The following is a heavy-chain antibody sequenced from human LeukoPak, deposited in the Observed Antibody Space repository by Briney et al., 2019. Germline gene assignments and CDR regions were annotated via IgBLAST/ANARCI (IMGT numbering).Heavy chain of an antibody. J-gene: IGHJ4*02. D-gene: IGHD1-26*01. Sequence: PGRSLTLSCTAAGFTFGDYAMSWVRQAPGKGLEWVGFIRSKAYGETTEYAASVKGIFTISRDYSKSIAYLQMNSLKTEDTAVYYCTRGAVGATSFFDYWGQETLVTVSS. V-gene: IGHV3-49*04. CDR3: TRGAVGATSFFDY. CDR2: IRSKAYGETT. CDR1: GFTFGDYA.